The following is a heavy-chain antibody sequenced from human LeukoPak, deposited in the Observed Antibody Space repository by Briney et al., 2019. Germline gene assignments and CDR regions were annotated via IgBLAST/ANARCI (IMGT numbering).Heavy chain of an antibody. CDR3: AKVGLTVTTILDYFDY. Sequence: GGSLRLSCAASGFTFSTYAMHWVRQAPGKGLEWVAVISYDGSSKYYADSVKGRFTISRDNSKNTLYLQMNSLRAEDTAVFYCAKVGLTVTTILDYFDYWGQGTLVTVSS. J-gene: IGHJ4*02. CDR1: GFTFSTYA. V-gene: IGHV3-30*04. D-gene: IGHD4-11*01. CDR2: ISYDGSSK.